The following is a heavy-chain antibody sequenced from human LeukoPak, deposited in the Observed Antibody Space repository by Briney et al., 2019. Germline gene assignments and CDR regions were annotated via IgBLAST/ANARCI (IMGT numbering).Heavy chain of an antibody. CDR1: GGSISSGDYY. J-gene: IGHJ4*02. Sequence: SETLPLTCTVSGGSISSGDYYWSWIRQPPGKGLEWIGYIYYSGSTYYNPSLKSRVTISVDTSKNQFSLKLSSVTAADTAVYYCASSIVATTPAYWGQGTLVTVSS. CDR3: ASSIVATTPAY. CDR2: IYYSGST. V-gene: IGHV4-30-4*01. D-gene: IGHD5-12*01.